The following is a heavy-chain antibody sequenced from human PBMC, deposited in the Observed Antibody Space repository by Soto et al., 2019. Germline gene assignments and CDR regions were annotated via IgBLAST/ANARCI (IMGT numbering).Heavy chain of an antibody. J-gene: IGHJ4*02. CDR1: GFTFSNAW. Sequence: GGSLRLSCAASGFTFSNAWMSWVRQAPGKGLEWVGRIKSKTDGGTTDYAAPVKGRFTISRDDSKNTLYLQMNSLKTEDTAVYYCTTGHYYDSSGYPVHWGQGTLVTSPQ. V-gene: IGHV3-15*01. D-gene: IGHD3-22*01. CDR2: IKSKTDGGTT. CDR3: TTGHYYDSSGYPVH.